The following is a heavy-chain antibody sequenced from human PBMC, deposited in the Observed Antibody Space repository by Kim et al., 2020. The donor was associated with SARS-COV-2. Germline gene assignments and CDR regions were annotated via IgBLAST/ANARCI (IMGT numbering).Heavy chain of an antibody. D-gene: IGHD6-13*01. J-gene: IGHJ6*01. Sequence: SETLSLTCAVYGGSFSGYYRCWICQPPRQGKERLGVTTQNVRTKYNHSLKSRVTISVATSKTQYPLNLRSLTVAATAVSSCSCSRSFRSCWHYFYSYYG. CDR3: SCSRSFRSCWHYFYSYYG. CDR1: GGSFSGYY. V-gene: IGHV4-34*01. CDR2: TTQNVRT.